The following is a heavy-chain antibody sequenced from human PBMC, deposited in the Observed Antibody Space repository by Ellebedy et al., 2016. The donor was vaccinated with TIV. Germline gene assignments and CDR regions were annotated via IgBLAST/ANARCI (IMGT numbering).Heavy chain of an antibody. V-gene: IGHV3-74*01. CDR1: GFTLSRQW. Sequence: GESLKISCAASGFTLSRQWMNWVRHTPGKGLVWVSAISAGGSYTSYADSVQGRFTVSRANDKNTLYLHMNRLRAEDTDVYDCVRGEWGSGYWGQGKLVTVSS. J-gene: IGHJ4*02. CDR2: ISAGGSYT. D-gene: IGHD7-27*01. CDR3: VRGEWGSGY.